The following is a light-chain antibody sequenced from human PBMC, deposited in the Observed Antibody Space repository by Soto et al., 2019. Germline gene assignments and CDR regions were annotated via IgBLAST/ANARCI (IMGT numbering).Light chain of an antibody. Sequence: IVMTESPATLSVSPGERATLSCRASHRVSSYLAWYQQKPGQAPRLLIFATSTRATGIPARFSGSGSGTEFTLTISSLQSEDSAVYYCQQYNNWPLTFGGGTKVDI. CDR2: ATS. CDR1: HRVSSY. J-gene: IGKJ4*01. V-gene: IGKV3-15*01. CDR3: QQYNNWPLT.